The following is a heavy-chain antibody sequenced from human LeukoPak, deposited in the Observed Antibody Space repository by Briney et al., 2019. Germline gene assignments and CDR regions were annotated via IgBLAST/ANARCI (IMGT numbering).Heavy chain of an antibody. CDR3: AREISEFDLSDGFDI. CDR1: GGSISSYY. CDR2: IYTSGST. Sequence: SETLSLTCTVSGGSISSYYWSWIRQPAGKGLEWIGRIYTSGSTNYNPSLKSRVTMSVDTSKSQFSLNLSSVTAADTAVYYCAREISEFDLSDGFDIWSLGTMVTVSS. D-gene: IGHD3-10*01. J-gene: IGHJ3*02. V-gene: IGHV4-4*07.